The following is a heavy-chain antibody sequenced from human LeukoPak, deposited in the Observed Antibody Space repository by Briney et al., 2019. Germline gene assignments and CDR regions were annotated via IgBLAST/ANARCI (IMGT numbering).Heavy chain of an antibody. J-gene: IGHJ5*02. CDR3: ARENYDSGFYWFDP. CDR2: IFNGGST. V-gene: IGHV4-59*01. D-gene: IGHD3-10*01. CDR1: GGSISGYY. Sequence: SETLSLTCTVSGGSISGYYLNWMRQPPGKGLEWIGYIFNGGSTNYNPSLKSRPTMSLDTSRKQSSLKLTSVTAAGTAVYYCARENYDSGFYWFDPWGGGTLATVSS.